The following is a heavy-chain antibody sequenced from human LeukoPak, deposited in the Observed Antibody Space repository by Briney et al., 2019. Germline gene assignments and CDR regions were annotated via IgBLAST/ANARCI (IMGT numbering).Heavy chain of an antibody. Sequence: PSETLSHTHSVSGGSISSYYWRWIPQPPGKGLEWIGYIYYSGSSNYNPSLKSRVTISVDTPKNQFSLKVSSVTAADTAVYYCARRTGYYDGFDYWGQGALVTASS. V-gene: IGHV4-59*01. J-gene: IGHJ4*02. CDR1: GGSISSYY. D-gene: IGHD3/OR15-3a*01. CDR2: IYYSGSS. CDR3: ARRTGYYDGFDY.